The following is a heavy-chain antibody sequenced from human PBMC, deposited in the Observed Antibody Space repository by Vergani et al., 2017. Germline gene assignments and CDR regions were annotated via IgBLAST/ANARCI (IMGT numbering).Heavy chain of an antibody. Sequence: QVQLQESGPGLVKPSQTLSLTCTVSGGSISSGGYYWSWIRQHPGKGLEWIGYVYYSGNTYYNPSLKSRVTISLDTSKNQFSLKLSSVTAADTAVYYCAGEAVAVFGVVTYFDYWGQGTLVTVSS. CDR2: VYYSGNT. CDR1: GGSISSGGYY. V-gene: IGHV4-31*03. D-gene: IGHD3-3*01. J-gene: IGHJ4*02. CDR3: AGEAVAVFGVVTYFDY.